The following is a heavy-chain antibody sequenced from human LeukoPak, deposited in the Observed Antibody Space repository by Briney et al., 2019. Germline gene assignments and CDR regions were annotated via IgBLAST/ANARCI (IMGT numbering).Heavy chain of an antibody. J-gene: IGHJ6*03. CDR3: ARNSGRYFYYYYMDV. CDR2: RRYDGSSE. D-gene: IGHD1-26*01. V-gene: IGHV3-30*02. CDR1: GFTFSTYG. Sequence: PGGSLRLSCAPSGFTFSTYGMHCVRQAPGKGLEWVAFRRYDGSSEYYADSVKGRFTLSRDNSKNTLYLQMNSLRADDTAVYYCARNSGRYFYYYYMDVWGKGTTVTVSS.